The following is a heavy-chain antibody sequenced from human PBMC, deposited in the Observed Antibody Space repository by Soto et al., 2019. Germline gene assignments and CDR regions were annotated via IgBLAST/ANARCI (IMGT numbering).Heavy chain of an antibody. CDR2: IWYDGSNK. V-gene: IGHV3-33*01. CDR1: GFTFSSYG. D-gene: IGHD3-3*01. Sequence: PGGSLRLSCAASGFTFSSYGMHWIRQAPGKGLERVAVIWYDGSNKYYADSVKGRFTISRDNSKNTLYLQMNSLRAEDTAVYYCARAALSNYDFWRGIYYYYGMDVWGQGTTVTVSS. J-gene: IGHJ6*02. CDR3: ARAALSNYDFWRGIYYYYGMDV.